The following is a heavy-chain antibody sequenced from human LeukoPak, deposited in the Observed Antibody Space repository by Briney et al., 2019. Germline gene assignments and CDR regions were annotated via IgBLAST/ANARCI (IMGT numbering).Heavy chain of an antibody. D-gene: IGHD1-26*01. Sequence: SSETLSLTCAVYGGSFSGYYWSWIRQPPGKGLEWIGEINHSGSTNYNPSLKSRVTIAVDTSKNQFCLKLSSVTAADTAVYYCARQIVGATTALEDYWGQGTLVTVSS. V-gene: IGHV4-34*01. CDR1: GGSFSGYY. J-gene: IGHJ4*02. CDR2: INHSGST. CDR3: ARQIVGATTALEDY.